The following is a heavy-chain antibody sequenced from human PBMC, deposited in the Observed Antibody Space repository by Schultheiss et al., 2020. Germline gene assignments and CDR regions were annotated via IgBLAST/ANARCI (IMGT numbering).Heavy chain of an antibody. CDR1: GFTFSSYD. Sequence: GGSLRLSCAASGFTFSSYDMHWVRQATGKGLEWVSAIGTAGDTYYPGSVKGRFTISRDNAKNSLYLQMNSLRAEDTAVYYCARGMYSSFDTDAFDIWGQGTMVTVSS. J-gene: IGHJ3*02. V-gene: IGHV3-13*01. D-gene: IGHD6-6*01. CDR3: ARGMYSSFDTDAFDI. CDR2: IGTAGDT.